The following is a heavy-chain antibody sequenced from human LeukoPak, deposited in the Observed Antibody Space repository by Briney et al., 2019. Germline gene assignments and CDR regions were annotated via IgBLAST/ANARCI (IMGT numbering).Heavy chain of an antibody. CDR2: ISSTGGTT. CDR1: GFTFSNAN. Sequence: PGGSLRLSCAASGFTFSNANLNWVRQAAGKGLECVSSISSTGGTTYYAHSGKGRFTISRDNSQSTLYLQLNSLRAEDPAIYYCAKNGDRGAYCTGGTCYPYFYYYMDVWGKGTTVTVSS. J-gene: IGHJ6*03. CDR3: AKNGDRGAYCTGGTCYPYFYYYMDV. V-gene: IGHV3-23*01. D-gene: IGHD2-15*01.